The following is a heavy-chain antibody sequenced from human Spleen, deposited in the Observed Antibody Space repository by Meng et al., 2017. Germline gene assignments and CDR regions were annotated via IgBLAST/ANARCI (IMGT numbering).Heavy chain of an antibody. CDR1: GFSFRIYT. CDR3: ATRPPDSAWYGVFDY. V-gene: IGHV3-21*01. D-gene: IGHD6-19*01. Sequence: GESLKISCAASGFSFRIYTMNWVRQAPGKGLEWVSSISSSSTYIYYADSVKGRFTISRDNAKNSLYLQMNSLRVEDTAVYYCATRPPDSAWYGVFDYWGQGTLVTVSS. J-gene: IGHJ4*02. CDR2: ISSSSTYI.